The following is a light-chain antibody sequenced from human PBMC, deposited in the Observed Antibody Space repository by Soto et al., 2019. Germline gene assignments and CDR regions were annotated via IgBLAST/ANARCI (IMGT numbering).Light chain of an antibody. CDR3: QQSYSTPPKLT. V-gene: IGKV1-39*01. CDR2: AAS. Sequence: DIQLTQSPSSLSASVGDRVTITCRASQSISSYLNWYQQKPGKAPKLLIYAASSLQSVVPSMFRGSGSGTDFTLTISSLQPEDFATYYCQQSYSTPPKLTFGGGTKGDIK. J-gene: IGKJ4*01. CDR1: QSISSY.